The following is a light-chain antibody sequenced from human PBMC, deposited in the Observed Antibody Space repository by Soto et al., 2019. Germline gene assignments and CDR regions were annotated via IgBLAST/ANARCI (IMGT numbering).Light chain of an antibody. CDR2: DVS. Sequence: QSARTQPASVSGSPGQSITISCTGTSSDGGGYNYVSWYQQHPGKAPKLMIYDVSNRPSGVSNRFSGSKSGNTASLTISGLQAEDETDYYCSSYTSSSTMVFCGGTQLTVL. J-gene: IGLJ2*01. V-gene: IGLV2-14*01. CDR1: SSDGGGYNY. CDR3: SSYTSSSTMV.